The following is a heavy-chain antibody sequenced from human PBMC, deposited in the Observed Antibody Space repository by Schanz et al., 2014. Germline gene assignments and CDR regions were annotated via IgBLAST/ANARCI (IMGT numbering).Heavy chain of an antibody. CDR1: GFSFSDDY. Sequence: QVQLVESGGGLVKPGGSLRLSCAASGFSFSDDYMAWIRQAPGKGLEWVSHISGTSTHTNYADSVKGRFTVSRDNAKSSLYLQVNSLRAEDTAVYYCARACCRQDESYFYNGMDVWGQGTTVTVSS. J-gene: IGHJ6*02. CDR3: ARACCRQDESYFYNGMDV. D-gene: IGHD2-15*01. CDR2: ISGTSTHT. V-gene: IGHV3-11*05.